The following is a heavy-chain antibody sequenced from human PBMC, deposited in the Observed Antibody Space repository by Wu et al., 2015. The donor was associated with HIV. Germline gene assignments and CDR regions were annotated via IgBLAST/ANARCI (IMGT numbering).Heavy chain of an antibody. V-gene: IGHV1-69*11. D-gene: IGHD1-14*01. CDR3: ARRPPHQFYMDV. CDR1: GGTLSSYA. J-gene: IGHJ6*03. Sequence: QVHLVQSGAEVKKPGSSVKISCKASGGTLSSYALNWVRQAPGQGLEWMGGIIPLLGTTNYAQTFQGRVTITADESASTAYMEVSRLTSDDTAVYYCARRPPHQFYMDVWAKAPRSPCP. CDR2: IIPLLGTT.